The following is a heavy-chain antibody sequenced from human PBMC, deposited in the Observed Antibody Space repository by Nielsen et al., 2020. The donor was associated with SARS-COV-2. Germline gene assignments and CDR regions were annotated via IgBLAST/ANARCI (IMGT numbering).Heavy chain of an antibody. CDR2: IIPIFGTA. Sequence: SVKVSCKASGGTFSSYAISWVRQAPGQGLEWMGGIIPIFGTANYAQKFQGRVTMTRDTSTSTVYMELSSLRSEDTAVYYCARDGSVDTAMAMGGYYYYGMDVWGQGTTVTVSS. CDR1: GGTFSSYA. J-gene: IGHJ6*02. V-gene: IGHV1-69*05. CDR3: ARDGSVDTAMAMGGYYYYGMDV. D-gene: IGHD5-18*01.